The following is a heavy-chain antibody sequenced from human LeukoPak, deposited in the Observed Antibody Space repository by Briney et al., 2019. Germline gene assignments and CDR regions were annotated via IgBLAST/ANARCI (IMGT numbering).Heavy chain of an antibody. Sequence: GGSLRLSCAASGFTFSSYGMHWVRQAPGKGLEWVAFIRYDGSNKYYADSVKGRFTISRDNSKNTLYLQMNSLRAEDTAVYYCARDGQSIVATIFEQWLNTGSRADHAFDIWGQGTMVTVSS. V-gene: IGHV3-30*02. CDR2: IRYDGSNK. CDR3: ARDGQSIVATIFEQWLNTGSRADHAFDI. CDR1: GFTFSSYG. D-gene: IGHD5-12*01. J-gene: IGHJ3*02.